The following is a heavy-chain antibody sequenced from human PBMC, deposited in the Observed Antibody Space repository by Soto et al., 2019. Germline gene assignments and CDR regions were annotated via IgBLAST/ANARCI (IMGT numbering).Heavy chain of an antibody. V-gene: IGHV1-8*01. D-gene: IGHD2-15*01. CDR3: ARNRCGGGSCYIDY. CDR1: GYTFTCYD. J-gene: IGHJ4*02. Sequence: QVQLVQSGAEVKEPGASVKVSCKAPGYTFTCYDINWVRQATGQGLEWMGWMNPNSGNTGYAQKFQGRVTMTRNTSISTAYMELSCLRSEDTAVYYCARNRCGGGSCYIDYWGQGTLVTVSS. CDR2: MNPNSGNT.